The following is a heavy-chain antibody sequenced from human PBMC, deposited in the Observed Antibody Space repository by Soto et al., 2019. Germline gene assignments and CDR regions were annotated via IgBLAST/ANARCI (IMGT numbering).Heavy chain of an antibody. CDR3: ASGLMATTPFSLDY. V-gene: IGHV3-33*01. CDR1: GFTFSSYG. D-gene: IGHD5-12*01. Sequence: QVQLVESGGGVVQPGRSLRLSCAASGFTFSSYGMHWVRQAPGKGLEWVAVIWYDGSNTYYADSVKGRFTISRANSKNTLYLQMNSLRAEDTAVYYCASGLMATTPFSLDYWGQGTLVTVSS. J-gene: IGHJ4*02. CDR2: IWYDGSNT.